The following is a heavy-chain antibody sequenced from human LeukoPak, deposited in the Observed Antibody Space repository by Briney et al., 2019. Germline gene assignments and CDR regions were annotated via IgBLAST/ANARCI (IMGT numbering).Heavy chain of an antibody. D-gene: IGHD2-21*02. CDR3: ARASVVVVTAPPYWYFDL. CDR1: GGSISSYY. Sequence: SETLSLTCTVSGGSISSYYWSWIRQSPGKGLEWVGHIYNFGSTNYNPSLKSRVTISVDTSKNQFSLKLSSVTAADTAVYYCARASVVVVTAPPYWYFDLWGRGTLVTVSS. J-gene: IGHJ2*01. CDR2: IYNFGST. V-gene: IGHV4-4*08.